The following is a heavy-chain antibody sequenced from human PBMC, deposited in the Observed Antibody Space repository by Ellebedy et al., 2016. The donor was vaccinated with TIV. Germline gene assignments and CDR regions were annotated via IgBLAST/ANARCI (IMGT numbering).Heavy chain of an antibody. CDR1: GYTFTNYG. Sequence: AASVKVSCKASGYTFTNYGISWVRQAPGQGLEWVGWISTYNGKTIYAQKLQGRVTMTRDTSISTAYMELSRLRSDDTAVYYCARGYYYGSGSKGNWFDPWGQGTLVTVSS. D-gene: IGHD3-10*01. CDR3: ARGYYYGSGSKGNWFDP. CDR2: ISTYNGKT. V-gene: IGHV1-18*01. J-gene: IGHJ5*02.